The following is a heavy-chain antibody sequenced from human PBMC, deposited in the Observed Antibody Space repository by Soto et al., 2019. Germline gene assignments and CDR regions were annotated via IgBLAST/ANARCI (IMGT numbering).Heavy chain of an antibody. Sequence: EMQLLEPGGGLVQAGGSLRLSCAASGFTVSSYALNWVRQAPGKGLEWVSGISASTYYADSVKGRFTISRDTSKNTLYLQMNSLRAEDTAIYFCAIRMYSTRWYYLDYWGQGTMVTVSS. J-gene: IGHJ4*02. V-gene: IGHV3-23*01. CDR2: ISAST. D-gene: IGHD6-13*01. CDR1: GFTVSSYA. CDR3: AIRMYSTRWYYLDY.